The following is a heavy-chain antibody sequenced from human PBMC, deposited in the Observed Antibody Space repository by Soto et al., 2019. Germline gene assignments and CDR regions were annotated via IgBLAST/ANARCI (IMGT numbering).Heavy chain of an antibody. CDR3: ARGDSGGSGSPASYYYSGLDV. J-gene: IGHJ6*02. CDR2: VSAGGDMT. Sequence: DVQVLESGGDLVQPGGSLRLSCAASGFTFNSYAMSWVRQAPGKGLEWVSSVSAGGDMTYYSDSVKGRFTISRDNSNNALFLQITSLRIEDTALYYCARGDSGGSGSPASYYYSGLDVWGQGTTVTVS. CDR1: GFTFNSYA. D-gene: IGHD2-15*01. V-gene: IGHV3-23*01.